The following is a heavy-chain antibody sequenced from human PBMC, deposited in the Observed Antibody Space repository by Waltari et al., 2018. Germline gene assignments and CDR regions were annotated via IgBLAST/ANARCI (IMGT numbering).Heavy chain of an antibody. CDR3: GRAPATSWFGYSVY. J-gene: IGHJ4*02. CDR2: ITHTGDS. D-gene: IGHD2-2*01. V-gene: IGHV4-34*01. Sequence: QVQLQQWGAGLLKPSETLSLTCGESGASFGGFYWSGLRQAPGKGLEWIGDITHTGDSNINPALKSRLTISVDTSKRQFSLELTSVTPADTAVYYCGRAPATSWFGYSVYWGQGTVVTVSS. CDR1: GASFGGFY.